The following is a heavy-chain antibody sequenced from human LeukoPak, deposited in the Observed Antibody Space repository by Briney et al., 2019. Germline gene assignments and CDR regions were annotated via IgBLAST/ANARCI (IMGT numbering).Heavy chain of an antibody. Sequence: GGSLRLSCAASGFSFSNYWMHWVRQAPGEGLVWVARINSDETGTSYADSVKGRSTISRDNAKNTLYLQMNSLRADDTAVYYCARDGSLPDYWGQGTLVTVSS. CDR2: INSDETGT. CDR3: ARDGSLPDY. V-gene: IGHV3-74*01. J-gene: IGHJ4*02. CDR1: GFSFSNYW.